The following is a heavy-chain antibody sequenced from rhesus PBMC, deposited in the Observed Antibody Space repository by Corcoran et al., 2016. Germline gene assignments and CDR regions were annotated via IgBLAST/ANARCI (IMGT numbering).Heavy chain of an antibody. D-gene: IGHD1-7*02. CDR2: ISYTDKTI. J-gene: IGHJ4*01. CDR1: GFTFSSFD. CDR3: TREPLFITGTTYRFFDY. V-gene: IGHV3-136*01. Sequence: EVQLVESGGGLVQPGGSLRLSCVASGFTFSSFDMSWVRQAPGKGLEWVSYISYTDKTICYADSGKGRFTIYRDNAKNSLSLQMSSLRAEDAAVYYCTREPLFITGTTYRFFDYWGQGVLVTVSS.